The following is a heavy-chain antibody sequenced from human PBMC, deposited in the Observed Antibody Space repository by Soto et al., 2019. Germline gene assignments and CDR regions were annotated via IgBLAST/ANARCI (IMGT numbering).Heavy chain of an antibody. V-gene: IGHV4-59*08. J-gene: IGHJ6*03. Sequence: PSETLSLTCTVSGDSISSYYWGWIRQPPGKGLEWIGYIYYSGNTNYNPSLKSRVTISVDTSKNQFSLKLTSLTAADTAVYYCARLHVGIRIHYYYYMDVWDKGTTVNVSS. CDR3: ARLHVGIRIHYYYYMDV. D-gene: IGHD7-27*01. CDR1: GDSISSYY. CDR2: IYYSGNT.